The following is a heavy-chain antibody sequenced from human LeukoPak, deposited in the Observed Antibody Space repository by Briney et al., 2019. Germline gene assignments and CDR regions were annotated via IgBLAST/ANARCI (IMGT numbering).Heavy chain of an antibody. J-gene: IGHJ5*02. CDR2: INPSGGST. CDR1: GGTFSSYA. Sequence: ASVKVSCKASGGTFSSYAISWVRQAPGQGLEWMGIINPSGGSTSYAQKFQGRVTMTRDMSTSTVYMELSSLRSEDTAVYYCARNGKDYDFWRGYFKNLFDPWGQGTLVTGSS. CDR3: ARNGKDYDFWRGYFKNLFDP. D-gene: IGHD3-3*01. V-gene: IGHV1-46*01.